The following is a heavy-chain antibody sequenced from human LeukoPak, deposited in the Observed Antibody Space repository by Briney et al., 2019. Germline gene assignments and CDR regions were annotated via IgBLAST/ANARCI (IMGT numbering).Heavy chain of an antibody. J-gene: IGHJ4*02. Sequence: GGSLRLSCAASGFTFSSYSFNWVRQAPGKGLDWLAFIQYDGRNKYYADSVKGRFTMSRDNSKNTLTMFLQMNSLRVEDTAVYYCAKGGDYALDYWGQGTLVTVSS. CDR3: AKGGDYALDY. D-gene: IGHD4-17*01. CDR1: GFTFSSYS. V-gene: IGHV3-30*02. CDR2: IQYDGRNK.